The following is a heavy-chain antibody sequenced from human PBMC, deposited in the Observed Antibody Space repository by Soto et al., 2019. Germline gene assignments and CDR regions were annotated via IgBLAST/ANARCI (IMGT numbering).Heavy chain of an antibody. CDR1: GGTFSSYA. V-gene: IGHV1-69*12. CDR2: IIPSFATA. Sequence: QVQLVQSGAEVKKPGSSVKVSCKASGGTFSSYAINWVRQAPGQGLEWMGGIIPSFATADYAQKFQGRVTITADESTNTAYMELSSLRSEDTAVYYCAQCLLGVNYYYGMDVWGQGTTVTVSS. CDR3: AQCLLGVNYYYGMDV. J-gene: IGHJ6*02. D-gene: IGHD3-16*01.